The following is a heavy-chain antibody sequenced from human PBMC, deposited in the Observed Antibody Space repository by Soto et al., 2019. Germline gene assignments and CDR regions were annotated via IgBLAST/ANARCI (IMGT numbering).Heavy chain of an antibody. CDR2: INPNSGGT. CDR1: GYTFTGYY. CDR3: ARDIGYSSGWYGAGVDY. J-gene: IGHJ4*02. V-gene: IGHV1-2*04. D-gene: IGHD6-19*01. Sequence: QVQLVQSGAEVKKPGASVKVSCKASGYTFTGYYMHWVRQAPGQGLEWMGWINPNSGGTNYAQKFQGWVTMTRDTSISTADMELSRLRSDDTAVYYCARDIGYSSGWYGAGVDYWGQGTLVTVSS.